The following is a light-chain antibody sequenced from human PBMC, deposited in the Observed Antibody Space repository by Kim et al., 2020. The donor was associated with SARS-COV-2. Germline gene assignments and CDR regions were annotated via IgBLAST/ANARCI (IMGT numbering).Light chain of an antibody. CDR3: GADHGSGHKFVYV. Sequence: QPVLTQPPSASASLGASVTLTCTLSSGYSNYKVDWYQQRPGKGPRFVMRVGTGVSVGSKGDGIPDRFSVLGSGLNRYLIIKNIQEEDESDYHCGADHGSGHKFVYVFGTGTKVTVL. CDR2: VGTGVSVG. CDR1: SGYSNYK. V-gene: IGLV9-49*01. J-gene: IGLJ1*01.